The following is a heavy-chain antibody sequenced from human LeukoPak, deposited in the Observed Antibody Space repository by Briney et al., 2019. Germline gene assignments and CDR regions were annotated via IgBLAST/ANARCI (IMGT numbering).Heavy chain of an antibody. D-gene: IGHD3-10*01. CDR2: ISSSGSTI. Sequence: PGGSLRLSCAASGFTFSSYEMNWVRQAPGRGLEWVSYISSSGSTIYYADSVMGRFNISKDNAKNSLYLQMNSLRAEDTAVYYCARDSTSRGLWFGELAPHYYYYMDVWGKGTTVTISS. V-gene: IGHV3-48*03. CDR3: ARDSTSRGLWFGELAPHYYYYMDV. J-gene: IGHJ6*03. CDR1: GFTFSSYE.